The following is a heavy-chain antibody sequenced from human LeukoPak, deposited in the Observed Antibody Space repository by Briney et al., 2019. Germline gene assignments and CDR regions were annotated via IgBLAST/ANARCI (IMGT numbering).Heavy chain of an antibody. V-gene: IGHV1-18*01. J-gene: IGHJ6*03. CDR2: ISAYNGNT. CDR3: ARTTYGSGSYYSAYYYYYMDV. D-gene: IGHD3-10*01. Sequence: ASVKVSCKASGYTFTSYGISWVRQAPGQGLEWMGWISAYNGNTHYAQKLQGRVSMTTDTSTTPAYMELRRLRSDDTAVNSCARTTYGSGSYYSAYYYYYMDVWGKGTTVTISS. CDR1: GYTFTSYG.